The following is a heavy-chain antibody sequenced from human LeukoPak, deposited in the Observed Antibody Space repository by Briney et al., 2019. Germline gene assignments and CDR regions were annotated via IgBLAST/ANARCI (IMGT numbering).Heavy chain of an antibody. Sequence: SETLSLTCTVSDYSISSGYGYYWGWIRQPPGKGLEWIGSIYYSGSTYYNPSLKSRVTISVDTSKNQFSLKLSSVTAADTAVYYCARDIGYYYGSGSYSPFDYWGQGTLVTVSS. CDR2: IYYSGST. D-gene: IGHD3-10*01. CDR3: ARDIGYYYGSGSYSPFDY. V-gene: IGHV4-39*07. CDR1: DYSISSGYGYY. J-gene: IGHJ4*02.